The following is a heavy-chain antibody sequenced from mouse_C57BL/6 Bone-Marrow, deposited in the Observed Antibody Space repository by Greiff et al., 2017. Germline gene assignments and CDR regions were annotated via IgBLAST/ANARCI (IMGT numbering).Heavy chain of an antibody. CDR2: ICGGGGNT. D-gene: IGHD1-1*02. V-gene: IGHV5-9*01. CDR3: GRWYYLDY. J-gene: IGHJ2*01. Sequence: EVMLVESGGGLVKPGGSLTLSCAASGFTFSSYTMSWVRQTPGKRLEWVATICGGGGNTYYPDSVKGRFTISRDKAKNTLYLQRSSLRSEAPALYYCGRWYYLDYWGQGTTLTVSS. CDR1: GFTFSSYT.